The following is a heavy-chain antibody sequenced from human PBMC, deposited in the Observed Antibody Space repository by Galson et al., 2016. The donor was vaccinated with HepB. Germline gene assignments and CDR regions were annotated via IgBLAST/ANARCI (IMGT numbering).Heavy chain of an antibody. V-gene: IGHV3-9*01. D-gene: IGHD3-10*01. CDR2: ISWNSGVR. J-gene: IGHJ4*02. CDR1: GFTFDDYA. Sequence: SLRLSCAASGFTFDDYAMHWVRQAPGKGLEWVSGISWNSGVRVYADSVQGRFTISRDNAKNSLYLQMNSLRADETGLYYCAKGTYYSSGSPLDYWGQGTLVTVSS. CDR3: AKGTYYSSGSPLDY.